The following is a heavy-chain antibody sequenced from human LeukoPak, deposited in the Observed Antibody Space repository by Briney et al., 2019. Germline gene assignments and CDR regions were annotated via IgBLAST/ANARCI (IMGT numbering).Heavy chain of an antibody. D-gene: IGHD6-13*01. CDR2: ISSSSSYI. J-gene: IGHJ6*03. V-gene: IGHV3-21*01. Sequence: SGGSLRLSCAASGFTFSSYSMNWVRQAPGKGLECVSYISSSSSYIYYADSVKGRFTISRDNAKNSLFLQMNSLRAEDTAVYYCARGFDSSWLFVNVYYMDVWGKGTTVTISS. CDR1: GFTFSSYS. CDR3: ARGFDSSWLFVNVYYMDV.